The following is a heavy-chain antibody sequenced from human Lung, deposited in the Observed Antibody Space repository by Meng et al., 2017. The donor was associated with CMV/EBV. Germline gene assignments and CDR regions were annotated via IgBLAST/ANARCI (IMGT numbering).Heavy chain of an antibody. J-gene: IGHJ4*02. CDR3: ARGKQDAWELLAY. Sequence: VQRRGAGHGLGKPPGPPSLTCGVSVVSISSNIRWTWVRQPPGKGLEWIGDIDDGGSTNYNPSLNSRISISLDKSKNHFSLKVNSVTAADTAVYYCARGKQDAWELLAYWGQGALVTVSS. CDR2: IDDGGST. V-gene: IGHV4-4*03. D-gene: IGHD1-26*01. CDR1: VVSISSNIR.